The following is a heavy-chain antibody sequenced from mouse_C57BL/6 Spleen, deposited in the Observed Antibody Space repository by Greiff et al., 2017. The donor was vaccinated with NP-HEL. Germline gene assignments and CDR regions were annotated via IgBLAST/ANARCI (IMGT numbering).Heavy chain of an antibody. Sequence: EVQLVESGGGLVKPGGSLKLSCAASGFTFSDYGMHWVRQAPEQGLEWVAYISSGSSTIYYADTVKGRFTITRDNAKNTLFLQMTSLRSEDTAMYYCARPYGYLCAYWGQGTLVTVSA. CDR2: ISSGSSTI. D-gene: IGHD2-2*01. V-gene: IGHV5-17*01. CDR3: ARPYGYLCAY. J-gene: IGHJ3*01. CDR1: GFTFSDYG.